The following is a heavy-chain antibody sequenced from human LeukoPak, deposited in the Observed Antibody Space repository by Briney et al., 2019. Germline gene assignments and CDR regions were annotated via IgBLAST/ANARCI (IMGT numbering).Heavy chain of an antibody. CDR2: IRHDGSNR. D-gene: IGHD3-3*01. CDR1: GFTFSSYG. V-gene: IGHV3-30*02. J-gene: IGHJ5*02. Sequence: GGSLRLSCAASGFTFSSYGMHWVRQAPGKGLEWVAFIRHDGSNRYYADSVKGRFTISRDNSKNTLYLQMNSLRAGDTAVYYCAKDSITIFGVDRFDPWGQGTLVTVSS. CDR3: AKDSITIFGVDRFDP.